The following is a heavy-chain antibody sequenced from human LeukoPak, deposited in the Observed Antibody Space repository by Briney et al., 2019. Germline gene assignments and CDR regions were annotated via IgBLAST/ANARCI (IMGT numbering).Heavy chain of an antibody. CDR3: ARDSLTIFGVVPIDY. V-gene: IGHV4-4*07. CDR1: GGSISSYY. J-gene: IGHJ4*02. Sequence: PSETLSLTCTVSGGSISSYYWSWIRQPAGKGLEWIGRIYTSGSTNYNPSLKSRVTMSVDTSKNQFSLKLSSVTAADTAVYYCARDSLTIFGVVPIDYWGQGTLVTASS. D-gene: IGHD3-3*01. CDR2: IYTSGST.